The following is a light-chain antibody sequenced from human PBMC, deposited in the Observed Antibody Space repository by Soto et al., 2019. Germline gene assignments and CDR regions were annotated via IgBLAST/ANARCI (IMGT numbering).Light chain of an antibody. CDR3: CSYAGCPYV. CDR2: DVS. V-gene: IGLV2-11*01. J-gene: IGLJ1*01. CDR1: SSDVGGYNY. Sequence: QSALTQPRSVSGSPGQSVTISCTGTSSDVGGYNYVSWYQQHPGKAPKLMIYDVSKRPSGVPDRFSGSKSGNTASLTISWLQAEDEADYSCCSYAGCPYVFGTGTKLTVL.